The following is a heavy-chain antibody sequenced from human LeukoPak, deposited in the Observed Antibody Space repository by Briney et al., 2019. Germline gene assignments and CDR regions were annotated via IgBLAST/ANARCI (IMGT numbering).Heavy chain of an antibody. CDR2: IYYSGST. J-gene: IGHJ4*02. D-gene: IGHD4-23*01. V-gene: IGHV4-61*01. CDR3: ARVRTGGFFDY. Sequence: NASETLSLTCTVSGGSISSSSYYWSWIRQPPGKGQEWIGYIYYSGSTNYNPSLKSRVTISVDTSKNQFSLKLSSVTAADTAVYYCARVRTGGFFDYWGQGTLVTVSS. CDR1: GGSISSSSYY.